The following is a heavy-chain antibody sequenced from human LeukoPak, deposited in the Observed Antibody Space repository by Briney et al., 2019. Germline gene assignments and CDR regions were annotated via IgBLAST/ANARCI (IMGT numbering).Heavy chain of an antibody. Sequence: ASVKVSCKASGYTFTSYGISWVRQAPGQGLEWMGWISAYNGNTNYAQKLQGRVTMTTDTSTSTAYMELRSLRSDDTAVYYCARDGSSVRGVIVWSWFDPWGQGTLVTVSS. CDR3: ARDGSSVRGVIVWSWFDP. CDR2: ISAYNGNT. CDR1: GYTFTSYG. J-gene: IGHJ5*02. D-gene: IGHD3-10*01. V-gene: IGHV1-18*01.